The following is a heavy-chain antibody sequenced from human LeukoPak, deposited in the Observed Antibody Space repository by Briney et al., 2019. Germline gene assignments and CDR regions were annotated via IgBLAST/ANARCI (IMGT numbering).Heavy chain of an antibody. Sequence: SETLSLTCTVSGGSISSSSYYWGWIRQPPGKGLEWIGSIYYSGSTYYNPSLKSRVTISVDTSKNQFSLKLSSVTAADTAVYYCTRVTGEWLLRSWFDPWGQGTLVTVSS. D-gene: IGHD3-3*01. J-gene: IGHJ5*02. CDR2: IYYSGST. V-gene: IGHV4-39*01. CDR1: GGSISSSSYY. CDR3: TRVTGEWLLRSWFDP.